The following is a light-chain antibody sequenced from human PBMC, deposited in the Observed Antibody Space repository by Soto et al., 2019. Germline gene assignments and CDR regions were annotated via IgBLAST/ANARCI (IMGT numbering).Light chain of an antibody. CDR3: QSYDSSLSGYV. Sequence: QSVLTQPPSVSGAPGQRVTISCTGSSSNIGAGYDVHWYQQLPGTAPKLLIYGNSNRPSEVPDRFSGSKSGTSASLAITGLQAEDEADYYCQSYDSSLSGYVFGTGTKVTV. J-gene: IGLJ1*01. CDR1: SSNIGAGYD. V-gene: IGLV1-40*01. CDR2: GNS.